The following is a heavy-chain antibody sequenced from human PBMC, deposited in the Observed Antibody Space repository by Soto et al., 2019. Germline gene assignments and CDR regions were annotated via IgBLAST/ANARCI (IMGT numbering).Heavy chain of an antibody. J-gene: IGHJ4*02. V-gene: IGHV4-59*01. Sequence: SETLSLTCTVSGGSISSYYWSWIRQPPGKGLEWIGYIYYSGSTNYNPSLKSRVTISVDTSKNQFSLKLSSVTAADTAVYYCARGDSSGYSHLGYWGQGTLVTVSS. CDR2: IYYSGST. CDR1: GGSISSYY. CDR3: ARGDSSGYSHLGY. D-gene: IGHD3-22*01.